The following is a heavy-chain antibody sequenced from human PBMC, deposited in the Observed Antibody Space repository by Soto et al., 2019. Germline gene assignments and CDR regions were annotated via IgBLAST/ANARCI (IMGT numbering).Heavy chain of an antibody. CDR3: ARVQDGSGRYYYYGMDV. J-gene: IGHJ6*02. V-gene: IGHV3-53*01. CDR1: GFTVSSNY. Sequence: EVQLVESGGGLIQPGGSLRLSCAASGFTVSSNYMSWIRQAPGKGLEWVSVIYSGGSTYYADSVKGRFTISRDNSKNTLYLQMNSLRAEDTAVYYCARVQDGSGRYYYYGMDVWGQGTTVTVSS. CDR2: IYSGGST. D-gene: IGHD3-10*01.